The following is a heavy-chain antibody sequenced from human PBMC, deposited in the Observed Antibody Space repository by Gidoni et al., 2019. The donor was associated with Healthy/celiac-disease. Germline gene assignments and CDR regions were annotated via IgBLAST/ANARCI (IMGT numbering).Heavy chain of an antibody. Sequence: QVQLVQSGAEVKKPGASVKVSCKASGYPFTSYGISWVRQAPGQGLEWMGWISAYNGNTNYAQKLQGRVTMTTDTSTSTAYMELRSLRSDDTAVYYCARFSYYDSSGYYYYYGMDVWGQGTTVTVSS. D-gene: IGHD3-22*01. CDR3: ARFSYYDSSGYYYYYGMDV. CDR1: GYPFTSYG. V-gene: IGHV1-18*04. J-gene: IGHJ6*02. CDR2: ISAYNGNT.